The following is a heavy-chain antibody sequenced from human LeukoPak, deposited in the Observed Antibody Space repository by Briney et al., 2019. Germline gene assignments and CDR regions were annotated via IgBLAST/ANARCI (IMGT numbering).Heavy chain of an antibody. CDR2: IIPILGIA. Sequence: SVKVSCKASGGTFSSYAISWVRQAPGQGLEWMGRIIPILGIANYAQKFQGRVTITADKSTSTAHMELSSLRSEDTAVYYCARVYGDGYNYPDYWGQGTLVTVSS. V-gene: IGHV1-69*04. J-gene: IGHJ4*02. CDR3: ARVYGDGYNYPDY. D-gene: IGHD5-24*01. CDR1: GGTFSSYA.